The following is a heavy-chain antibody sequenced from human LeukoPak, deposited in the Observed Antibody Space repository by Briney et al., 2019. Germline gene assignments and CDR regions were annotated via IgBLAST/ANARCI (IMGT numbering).Heavy chain of an antibody. CDR3: ARDLLVDEDFDDY. Sequence: ASVRVSYKASGYTFNVYYMQWVRQAPGQGLEWMGWINPNSGSTNYAQKFQGRVTMTRDTSISTAYMELSSLRSDDTAVYYCARDLLVDEDFDDYWGQGTLVTVSS. V-gene: IGHV1-2*02. J-gene: IGHJ4*02. CDR2: INPNSGST. CDR1: GYTFNVYY. D-gene: IGHD1-26*01.